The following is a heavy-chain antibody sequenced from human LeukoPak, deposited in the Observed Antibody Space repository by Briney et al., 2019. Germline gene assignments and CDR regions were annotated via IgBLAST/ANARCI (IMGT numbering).Heavy chain of an antibody. CDR3: ARFGSTSRTYDY. V-gene: IGHV3-30*03. CDR1: GFTFTTYG. CDR2: IASNGGSE. D-gene: IGHD2-2*01. Sequence: PGGSLRLSCAASGFTFTTYGLHWVRQAPGKGLEWVAAIASNGGSEYYADSVKGRFTISRDNSKNSLYLQMNSLRAEDTAVYYCARFGSTSRTYDYWGQGTLVTVSS. J-gene: IGHJ4*02.